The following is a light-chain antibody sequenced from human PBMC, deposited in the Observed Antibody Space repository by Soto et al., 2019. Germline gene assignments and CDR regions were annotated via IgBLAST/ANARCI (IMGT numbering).Light chain of an antibody. CDR3: QQSYSTPPLT. CDR1: QTISTW. CDR2: AAS. Sequence: DIQMTQSPSTLSASVGDRVTITCRASQTISTWLAWYQQRPGKAPKLLIYAASSLQSGVPSRFSGSGSGTDFTLTISSLQPEDFATYYCQQSYSTPPLTFGGGTKVEIK. J-gene: IGKJ4*01. V-gene: IGKV1-39*01.